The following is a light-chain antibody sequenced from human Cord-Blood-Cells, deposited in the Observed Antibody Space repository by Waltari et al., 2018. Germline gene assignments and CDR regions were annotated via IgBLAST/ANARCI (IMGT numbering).Light chain of an antibody. CDR3: SSYTSSSTVV. CDR2: DVS. V-gene: IGLV2-14*01. J-gene: IGLJ2*01. CDR1: SSDVGGYNY. Sequence: QSALTQPASVSGSPGQSITISCTGTSSDVGGYNYVSWYQQHQGKAPKLMIYDVSNRPSGVSNLFSGSKSGNTASLTISGLQAEDEADYYCSSYTSSSTVVFGGGTKLTVL.